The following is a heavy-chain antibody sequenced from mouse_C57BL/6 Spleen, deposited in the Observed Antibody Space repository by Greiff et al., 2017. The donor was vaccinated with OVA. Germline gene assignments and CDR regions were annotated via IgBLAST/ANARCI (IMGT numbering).Heavy chain of an antibody. V-gene: IGHV1-15*01. CDR3: KAHYYGSSY. D-gene: IGHD1-1*01. Sequence: QVQLKQSGAELVRPGASVTLSCKASGYTFTDYEMHWVKQTPVHGLEWIGAIDPETGGTAYNQKFKGKAILTADKSSSTAYMELRSLTSEDSAVYYCKAHYYGSSYWGQGTTLTVSS. CDR1: GYTFTDYE. J-gene: IGHJ2*01. CDR2: IDPETGGT.